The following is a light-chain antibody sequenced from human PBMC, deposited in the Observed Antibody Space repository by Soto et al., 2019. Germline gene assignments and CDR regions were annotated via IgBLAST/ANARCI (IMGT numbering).Light chain of an antibody. CDR3: QHYVTSLTT. V-gene: IGKV3-20*01. J-gene: IGKJ1*01. CDR2: GAS. CDR1: QSVTSNY. Sequence: EIVMTQSPATLSVSPGDRATLSCGASQSVTSNYLAWYQQKPGQAPRLLIFGASIRVTGIPDRFIGSGSGTDFTLTISRLEPEDFAVYYCQHYVTSLTTFGQGTKVDIK.